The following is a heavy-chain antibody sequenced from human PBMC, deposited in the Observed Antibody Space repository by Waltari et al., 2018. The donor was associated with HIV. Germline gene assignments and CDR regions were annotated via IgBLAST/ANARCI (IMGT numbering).Heavy chain of an antibody. CDR3: ARGHYYDSSGYPDY. D-gene: IGHD3-22*01. V-gene: IGHV1-2*06. CDR1: GYTFTGYY. CDR2: INPNSGGP. Sequence: QVQLVQSGAEVKKPGASVKVSCKASGYTFTGYYMHWVRQAPGQGLEWMGRINPNSGGPNYAQKVQGRVTMTRDTSISTAYMELSRLRSDDTAVYYCARGHYYDSSGYPDYWGQGTLVTVSS. J-gene: IGHJ4*02.